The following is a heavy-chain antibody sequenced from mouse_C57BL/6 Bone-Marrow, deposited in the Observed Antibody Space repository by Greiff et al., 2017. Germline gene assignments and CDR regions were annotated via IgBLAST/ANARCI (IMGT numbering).Heavy chain of an antibody. Sequence: EVQLQQSGPELVKPGASVKIPCKASGYTFTDYNMDWVKQSHGKSLEWIGDINPNNGGTIYNQKFKGKATLTVDKSSSTAYMERRSLTSEDTAVYYCARFYYDYDGGGYYFDYWGQGTTLTVSS. CDR1: GYTFTDYN. J-gene: IGHJ2*01. V-gene: IGHV1-18*01. CDR3: ARFYYDYDGGGYYFDY. D-gene: IGHD2-4*01. CDR2: INPNNGGT.